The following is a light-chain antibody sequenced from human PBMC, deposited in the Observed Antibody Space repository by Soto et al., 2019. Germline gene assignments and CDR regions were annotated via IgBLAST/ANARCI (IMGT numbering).Light chain of an antibody. V-gene: IGLV2-11*01. CDR1: SSDVGGYNY. CDR3: CSYAGSLSFV. CDR2: DVT. Sequence: SVLAQPRSVSGSPGQSVSISCTGTSSDVGGYNYVSWYQHHPGKAPKLMIYDVTKRPSGVPDRFSGSKSGNTASLTISGLQAEDEADYYCCSYAGSLSFVFGTGTKVTVL. J-gene: IGLJ1*01.